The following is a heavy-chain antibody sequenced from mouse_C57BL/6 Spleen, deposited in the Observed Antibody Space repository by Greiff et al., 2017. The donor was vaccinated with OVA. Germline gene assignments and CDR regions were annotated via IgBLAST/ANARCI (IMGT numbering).Heavy chain of an antibody. D-gene: IGHD2-3*01. Sequence: VQLQQPGAELVKPGASVKLSCKASGYTFTSYWMHWVKQRPGQGLEWIGMIHPNSGSTNYNEKFKSKATLTVDKSSSTAYMQLSSLTSEDSAVYYCATDGYYGNFDVWGTGTTVTVSS. CDR3: ATDGYYGNFDV. V-gene: IGHV1-64*01. CDR2: IHPNSGST. J-gene: IGHJ1*03. CDR1: GYTFTSYW.